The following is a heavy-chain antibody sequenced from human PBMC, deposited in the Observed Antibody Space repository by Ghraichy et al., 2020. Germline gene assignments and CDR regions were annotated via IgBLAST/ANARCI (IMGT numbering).Heavy chain of an antibody. V-gene: IGHV4-31*03. CDR1: GGSISSGGYY. CDR3: ARGAIFGVVTLYYYGMDV. J-gene: IGHJ6*02. Sequence: SETLSLTCTVSGGSISSGGYYWSWIRQHPGKGLEWIGYIYYSGSTYYNPSLKSRVTISVDTSKNQFSLKLSSVTAADTAVYYCARGAIFGVVTLYYYGMDVWGQGTTVTVS. D-gene: IGHD3-3*01. CDR2: IYYSGST.